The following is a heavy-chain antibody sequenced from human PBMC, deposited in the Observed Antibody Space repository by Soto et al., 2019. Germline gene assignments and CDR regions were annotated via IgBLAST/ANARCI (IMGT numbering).Heavy chain of an antibody. Sequence: PGGSLRLSCVGSGFTFSNAWMNWVRQAPGKGLEWVGRIKSKYDGGTIDYAAPVKGRFTISREDSKNTVYVQVNGLRTEDTAVYYCVKGEYYYDSSGYYPFDYWGQGTLVTVAS. D-gene: IGHD3-22*01. CDR1: GFTFSNAW. V-gene: IGHV3-15*07. CDR3: VKGEYYYDSSGYYPFDY. CDR2: IKSKYDGGTI. J-gene: IGHJ4*02.